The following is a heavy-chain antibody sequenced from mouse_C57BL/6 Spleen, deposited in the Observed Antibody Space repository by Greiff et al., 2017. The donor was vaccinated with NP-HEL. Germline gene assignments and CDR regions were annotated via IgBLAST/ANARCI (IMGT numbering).Heavy chain of an antibody. J-gene: IGHJ3*01. Sequence: QVQLQQPGAELVRPGSSVKLSCKASGYTFTSYWMDWVKQRPGQGLEWIGNIYPSDSETHYNQKFKDKATLTVDKSSSTAYMQLSSLTSEDSAVYYCAREDGYSWFAYWGQGTLVTVSA. CDR2: IYPSDSET. CDR1: GYTFTSYW. V-gene: IGHV1-61*01. D-gene: IGHD2-3*01. CDR3: AREDGYSWFAY.